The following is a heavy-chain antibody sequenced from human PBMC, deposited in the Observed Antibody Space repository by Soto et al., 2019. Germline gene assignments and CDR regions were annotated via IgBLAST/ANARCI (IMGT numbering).Heavy chain of an antibody. Sequence: QVQLQESGPGLVKPSETLSLTCTVSGGSISSYYWSWIRQPPGKGLEWIGFIFYSGSTSYNTSLKSRVTISIDTSESQFSLKLNSVTAADTAVYYCASMIGDPVLSFDSWGQGTLVAVSS. CDR1: GGSISSYY. J-gene: IGHJ5*01. D-gene: IGHD3-10*02. CDR2: IFYSGST. V-gene: IGHV4-59*01. CDR3: ASMIGDPVLSFDS.